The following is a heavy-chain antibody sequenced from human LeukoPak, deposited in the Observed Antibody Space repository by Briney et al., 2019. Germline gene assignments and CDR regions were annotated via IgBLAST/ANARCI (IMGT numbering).Heavy chain of an antibody. J-gene: IGHJ6*02. D-gene: IGHD6-19*01. CDR2: IKQDGSEK. Sequence: PGGSLRLSCAASGFTFSSYWMSWVRQAPGKGLEWVANIKQDGSEKYYVDSVKGRFTISRDNAKNSLYLQMNSLRAEDTALYYCAKERPGIVVAGHYYGMDVWGQGTTVTVSS. V-gene: IGHV3-7*03. CDR3: AKERPGIVVAGHYYGMDV. CDR1: GFTFSSYW.